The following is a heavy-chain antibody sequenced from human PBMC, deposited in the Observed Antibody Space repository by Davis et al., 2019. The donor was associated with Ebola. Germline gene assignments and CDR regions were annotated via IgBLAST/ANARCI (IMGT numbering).Heavy chain of an antibody. CDR3: TTSTVTTGNVFG. V-gene: IGHV3-66*01. J-gene: IGHJ4*02. CDR1: GFIVSSNY. Sequence: GESLKISCAAPGFIVSSNYMSWVRQAPGKGLEWVGTTFNADSVRGRFIISRDNSKNTLYLQMNSLRAEDTAVYYCTTSTVTTGNVFGWGQGTLVTVSS. CDR2: TT. D-gene: IGHD4-17*01.